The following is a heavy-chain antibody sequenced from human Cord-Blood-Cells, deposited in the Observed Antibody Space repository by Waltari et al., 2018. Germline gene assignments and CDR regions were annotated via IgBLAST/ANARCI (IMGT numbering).Heavy chain of an antibody. CDR3: SLLSGSYYYYYGMDV. D-gene: IGHD1-26*01. V-gene: IGHV1-2*06. Sequence: QVQLVQSGAEVKKPGASVKVSCKASGYTFTGYYMHRVRQAPGQGLEWMGRINPNSGGTNYAQKFQGRVTMTRDTSISTAYMELSRRGSDDTAVYYCSLLSGSYYYYYGMDVWGQGTTVTVSS. J-gene: IGHJ6*02. CDR1: GYTFTGYY. CDR2: INPNSGGT.